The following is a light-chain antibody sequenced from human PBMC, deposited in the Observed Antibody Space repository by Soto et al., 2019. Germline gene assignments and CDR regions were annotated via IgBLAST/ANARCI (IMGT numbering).Light chain of an antibody. Sequence: DIQMTQSPSTLSGSVGDRVTITCRASQTISSWLAWYQQKPGKAPKLLIYKASTLKSGVPSRFSGSGSGTEFTLTISSLQPDDFATYYCQQSSSSPWTFGQGTKVEIK. CDR2: KAS. J-gene: IGKJ1*01. V-gene: IGKV1-5*03. CDR3: QQSSSSPWT. CDR1: QTISSW.